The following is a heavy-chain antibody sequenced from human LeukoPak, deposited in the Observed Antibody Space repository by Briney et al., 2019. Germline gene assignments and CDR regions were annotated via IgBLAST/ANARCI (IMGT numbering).Heavy chain of an antibody. CDR3: AKDRSTGFYYLDS. CDR2: VSGSGSLK. J-gene: IGHJ4*02. D-gene: IGHD6-19*01. CDR1: GFTFTHHA. V-gene: IGHV3-23*01. Sequence: SGGSLRLSCAGSGFTFTHHALSRVRQAPGKGLEWVSTVSGSGSLKFYADFVKGRFTISRDNSENTLYLQMSGLSTEDTALYYCAKDRSTGFYYLDSWGQGTLVTVSS.